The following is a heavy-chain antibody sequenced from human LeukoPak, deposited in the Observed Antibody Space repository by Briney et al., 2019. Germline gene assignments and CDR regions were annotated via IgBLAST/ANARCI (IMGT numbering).Heavy chain of an antibody. J-gene: IGHJ4*01. CDR3: ARVKSRGDYVYDY. CDR2: ISSSSSYI. V-gene: IGHV3-21*01. D-gene: IGHD4-17*01. CDR1: GFTFNIAW. Sequence: GGSLRLSCAATGFTFNIAWMSWVRQAPGKGLEWVSSISSSSSYIYYADSVKGRFTISRDNAKNSLFLQMNSLRAEDTAVYYCARVKSRGDYVYDYWGQGTLVTVSS.